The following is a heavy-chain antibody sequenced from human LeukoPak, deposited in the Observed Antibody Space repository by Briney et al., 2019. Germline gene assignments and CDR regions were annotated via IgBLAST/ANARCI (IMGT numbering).Heavy chain of an antibody. V-gene: IGHV3-7*01. J-gene: IGHJ4*02. Sequence: SGGSLRLSCAASGFTFSSYWMSWVRQAPGKGLEWVANIKQDGSEKYYVDSVKGRFTISRDNAKNSLYLQMNSLRAEDTAVYYCARSRGGRSSGYYFGGQGTLVTVSS. D-gene: IGHD3-22*01. CDR1: GFTFSSYW. CDR2: IKQDGSEK. CDR3: ARSRGGRSSGYYF.